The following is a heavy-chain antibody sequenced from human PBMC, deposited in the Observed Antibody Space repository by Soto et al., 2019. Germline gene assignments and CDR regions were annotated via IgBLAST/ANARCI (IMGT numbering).Heavy chain of an antibody. J-gene: IGHJ5*02. CDR1: GFRFSTYW. D-gene: IGHD3-10*01. CDR3: ARVIWAGGWWFDP. V-gene: IGHV3-74*01. CDR2: INGDGNST. Sequence: EVQLVESGGGLVEPGGSLRLSCAAFGFRFSTYWIHWVRQGPGKGLVWVSRINGDGNSTDYSDSVKGRFTISRDNAKQTVFLQMNSLRAEDTAVYYCARVIWAGGWWFDPWGQGTLVTVSS.